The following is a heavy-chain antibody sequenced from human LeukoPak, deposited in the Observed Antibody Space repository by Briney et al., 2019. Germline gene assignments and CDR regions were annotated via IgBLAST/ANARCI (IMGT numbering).Heavy chain of an antibody. D-gene: IGHD2-21*02. CDR3: AATRGVTAVHAFDI. CDR1: GYTFTSYY. J-gene: IGHJ3*02. Sequence: ASVKVSCKASGYTFTSYYMHWVRQAPGQGLEWMGIINPSGGSTGYAQKFQGRVTMTRDTSTSTVYMELSSLRAEDTAVYYCAATRGVTAVHAFDIWGQGTMVTVSS. CDR2: INPSGGST. V-gene: IGHV1-46*01.